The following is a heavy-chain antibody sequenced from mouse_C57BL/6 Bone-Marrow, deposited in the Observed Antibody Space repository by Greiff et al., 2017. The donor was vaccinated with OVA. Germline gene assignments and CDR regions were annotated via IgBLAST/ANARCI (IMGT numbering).Heavy chain of an antibody. CDR2: ISYSGST. CDR1: GYSITSDY. V-gene: IGHV3-8*01. CDR3: ARWSMVTTLYYYAMDY. D-gene: IGHD2-3*01. J-gene: IGHJ4*01. Sequence: VQLQESGPGLAKPSQTLSLPCSVTGYSITSDYWNWIRKFPGNKLEYMGYISYSGSTYYNPSLKRRISITRDTSKNQYYLQLNSVTTEDTATYYCARWSMVTTLYYYAMDYWGQGTSVTVSS.